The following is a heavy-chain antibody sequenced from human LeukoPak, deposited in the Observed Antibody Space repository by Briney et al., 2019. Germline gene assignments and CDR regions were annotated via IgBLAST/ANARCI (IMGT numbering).Heavy chain of an antibody. J-gene: IGHJ5*02. CDR1: GASITSGDYY. Sequence: KPSETLSLTCTVSGASITSGDYYWTWIRQPPGKGLEWIGYIYHSGNTYYNPSLKSRVTISVDRSRNQFSLKLSSVTAADTAVYYCARGVGGLFPGWFDPWGQGTLVTVSS. V-gene: IGHV4-30-2*01. D-gene: IGHD3-10*01. CDR3: ARGVGGLFPGWFDP. CDR2: IYHSGNT.